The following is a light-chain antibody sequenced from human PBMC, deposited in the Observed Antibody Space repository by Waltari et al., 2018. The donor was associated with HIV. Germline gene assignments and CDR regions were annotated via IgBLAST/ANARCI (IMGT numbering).Light chain of an antibody. CDR3: QQYYSSPYS. J-gene: IGKJ2*03. CDR1: QGVLYNSNNKNY. CDR2: WAS. Sequence: DIVMTQSPDSLAVSVGERATINCKSSQGVLYNSNNKNYVAWYQQRPGQPPKLLIYWASTRESGVPDRFTGSGSGTDFTLTISSLQAEDVAVYYCQQYYSSPYSFGQGTKLEIK. V-gene: IGKV4-1*01.